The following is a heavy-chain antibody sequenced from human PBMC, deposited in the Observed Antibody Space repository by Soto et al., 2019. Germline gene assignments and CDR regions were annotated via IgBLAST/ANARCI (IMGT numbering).Heavy chain of an antibody. V-gene: IGHV1-3*01. CDR3: ARDCPSDCSGGPITDQKLDY. CDR2: INAGNGNT. D-gene: IGHD2-15*01. CDR1: GYTFTSYA. J-gene: IGHJ4*02. Sequence: GASVKVSCKASGYTFTSYAMHWARQAPGQRLEWMGWINAGNGNTNYAQKLQGRVTMTTDTSTSTAYMELRSLRSDDTAVYYCARDCPSDCSGGPITDQKLDYWGQGTLVTVSS.